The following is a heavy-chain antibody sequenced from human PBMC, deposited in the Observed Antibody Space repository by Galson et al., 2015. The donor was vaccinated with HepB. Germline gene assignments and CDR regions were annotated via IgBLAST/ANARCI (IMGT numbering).Heavy chain of an antibody. Sequence: SLRLSCAASGYTFSSYNMNWVRQAPGQGLDWISYISATGTTIDYADNVKGRFIISRDNAKNSLYLQMNSLRVEDTAVYYCARDSRATFGEPNWFDPWCQGTLVNVSS. CDR1: GYTFSSYN. CDR3: ARDSRATFGEPNWFDP. V-gene: IGHV3-48*03. D-gene: IGHD3-3*01. CDR2: ISATGTTI. J-gene: IGHJ5*01.